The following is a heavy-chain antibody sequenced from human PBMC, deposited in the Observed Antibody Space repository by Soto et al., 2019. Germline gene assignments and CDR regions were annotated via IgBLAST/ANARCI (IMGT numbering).Heavy chain of an antibody. CDR1: GYTFTSYY. CDR2: INPSGGST. CDR3: ARGKNPLQYYYYYGMDV. V-gene: IGHV1-46*01. J-gene: IGHJ6*02. Sequence: GASVKVSCKASGYTFTSYYMHWVRQAPGQGLEWMGIINPSGGSTSYAQKFQGRVTMTRDTSTSTVYMELSSLRSEDTAVYYCARGKNPLQYYYYYGMDVWGQGTTVTVSS. D-gene: IGHD4-4*01.